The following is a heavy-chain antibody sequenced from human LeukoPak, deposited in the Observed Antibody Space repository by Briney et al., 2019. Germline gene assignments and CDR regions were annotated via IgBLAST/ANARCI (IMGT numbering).Heavy chain of an antibody. J-gene: IGHJ4*02. V-gene: IGHV3-30*18. D-gene: IGHD2-2*01. CDR2: ISYDGRNI. CDR1: GFTFNNYG. CDR3: AKGPLRGTAAAIDY. Sequence: GGSLRLSSAASGFTFNNYGMHWVRQAPGKGLEWVAVISYDGRNIHYPDSVKGRFTISRDISTDTLWLQMDSLRTEDTAVYYCAKGPLRGTAAAIDYWGQGTLVTVSS.